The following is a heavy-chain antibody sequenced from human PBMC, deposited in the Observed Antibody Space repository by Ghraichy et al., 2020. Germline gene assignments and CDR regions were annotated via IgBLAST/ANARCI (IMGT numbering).Heavy chain of an antibody. CDR1: GFSFSLYA. V-gene: IGHV3-30*04. J-gene: IGHJ4*02. CDR3: ARAPITATTQPYFDY. CDR2: ISFDGRNK. D-gene: IGHD1-7*01. Sequence: GGSLRLSCAASGFSFSLYAMYWVRQAPGKGLEWVATISFDGRNKYHIESVKGRFTISRDNSKNTLYLQMNSLRADDTAVYYCARAPITATTQPYFDYWGQGTLVAVSS.